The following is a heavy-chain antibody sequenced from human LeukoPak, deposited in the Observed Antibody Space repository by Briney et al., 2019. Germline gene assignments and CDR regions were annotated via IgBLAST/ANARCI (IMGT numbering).Heavy chain of an antibody. CDR3: ARAGEGLLAYSFDL. V-gene: IGHV3-74*01. D-gene: IGHD1-26*01. Sequence: GSLRLSCAASGFTFSSNWMHWVRQGPGKGLVWVSRINSDGSGTSYADSVKGRFTISRDNAKNTLYLQMNSLRAEDTAVYYCARAGEGLLAYSFDLWGQGTMVTVSS. J-gene: IGHJ3*01. CDR1: GFTFSSNW. CDR2: INSDGSGT.